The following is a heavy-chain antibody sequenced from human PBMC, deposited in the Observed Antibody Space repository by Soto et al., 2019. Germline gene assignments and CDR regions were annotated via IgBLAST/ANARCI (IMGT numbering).Heavy chain of an antibody. CDR3: SRDSSKGAVAGVTDAFDI. CDR1: GFTFSSYG. CDR2: IWYDGSNK. D-gene: IGHD6-19*01. V-gene: IGHV3-33*01. Sequence: QVQLVESGGGVVQPGRSLRLSCAASGFTFSSYGMHWVRQAPGKGLEWVAVIWYDGSNKYYADSVKGRFTISRDNSKNTLYLQMNSLRAEDTAVYYCSRDSSKGAVAGVTDAFDIWGQGTMVTVSS. J-gene: IGHJ3*02.